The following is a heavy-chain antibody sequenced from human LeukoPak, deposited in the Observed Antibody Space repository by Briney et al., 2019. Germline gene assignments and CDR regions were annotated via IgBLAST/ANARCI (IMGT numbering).Heavy chain of an antibody. CDR3: ARIRTETSPLYYFDY. D-gene: IGHD1-1*01. CDR1: GGSIGSHY. J-gene: IGHJ4*02. CDR2: IYYSGST. V-gene: IGHV4-59*11. Sequence: SETLSLTCTVSGGSIGSHYWSWIRQPPGKGLEWIGNIYYSGSTNYNPSLKSRVTISVDTSKHQFSLKLSSVTAEDTAVYYCARIRTETSPLYYFDYWGQGTLVTVSS.